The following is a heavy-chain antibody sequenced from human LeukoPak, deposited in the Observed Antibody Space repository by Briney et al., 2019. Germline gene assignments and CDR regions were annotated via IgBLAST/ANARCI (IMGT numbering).Heavy chain of an antibody. D-gene: IGHD5-18*01. CDR1: GGFFSGYY. V-gene: IGHV4-34*01. Sequence: SETLSLTCAVYGGFFSGYYWSWIRQPPGKGLEWIGEINHSGSTNYNPSLKSRVTISVDTSKNQFSLKLSSVTAADTAVYYCARGGIQLWSTLYNWFDPWGQGTLVTVSS. CDR2: INHSGST. J-gene: IGHJ5*02. CDR3: ARGGIQLWSTLYNWFDP.